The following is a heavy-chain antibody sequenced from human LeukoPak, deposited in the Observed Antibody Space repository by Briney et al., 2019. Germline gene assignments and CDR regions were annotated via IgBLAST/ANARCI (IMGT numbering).Heavy chain of an antibody. CDR1: GYSFTSYW. Sequence: GESLKISCKGSGYSFTSYWIGWVRQMPGKGLEWMGIIYPGDSDTRYSPSFQGQVTISADKSISTAYLQWSSLKASDTAMYYCARHRRAAIGRFNWKGSWFDPWGQGTLVTVSS. V-gene: IGHV5-51*01. CDR2: IYPGDSDT. D-gene: IGHD1-20*01. CDR3: ARHRRAAIGRFNWKGSWFDP. J-gene: IGHJ5*02.